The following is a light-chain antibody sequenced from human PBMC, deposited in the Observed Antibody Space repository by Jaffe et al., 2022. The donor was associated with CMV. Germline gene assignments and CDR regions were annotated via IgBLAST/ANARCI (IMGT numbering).Light chain of an antibody. CDR3: HQFYRTPFT. V-gene: IGKV4-1*01. Sequence: DIVMTQSPDSLAVSLGERATINCKSSQTILYTSNKQNYLAWYQQKPGQPPKLLIYWTSTRASGVPDRFSGSGSGTDFTLTISSLQAEDVAVYYCHQFYRTPFTFGPGTRVDIK. CDR1: QTILYTSNKQNY. J-gene: IGKJ3*01. CDR2: WTS.